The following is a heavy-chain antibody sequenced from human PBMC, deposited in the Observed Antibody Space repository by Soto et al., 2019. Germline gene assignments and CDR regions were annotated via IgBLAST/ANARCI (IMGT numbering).Heavy chain of an antibody. D-gene: IGHD2-15*01. Sequence: QVTLKESGPVLVKPTETLTLTCTVSGFSLSNARMGVSWIRQPPGKALEWLAHIFSNDEKSYSTSLKSRLTRSKDTSKSQVVLTMTNMDPVDTATYYCARTAGEGYCSGGSCYSGGWFDPWGQGTLVTVSS. CDR3: ARTAGEGYCSGGSCYSGGWFDP. CDR2: IFSNDEK. CDR1: GFSLSNARMG. J-gene: IGHJ5*02. V-gene: IGHV2-26*01.